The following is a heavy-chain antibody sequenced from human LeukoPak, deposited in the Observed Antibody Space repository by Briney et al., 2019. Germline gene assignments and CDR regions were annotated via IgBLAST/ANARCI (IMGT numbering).Heavy chain of an antibody. J-gene: IGHJ4*02. CDR2: INPNSGGT. CDR1: GYTFTGYY. D-gene: IGHD3-22*01. Sequence: ASVKVSCKASGYTFTGYYMHWVRQAPGQGLEWMGCINPNSGGTTYAQKFQGRVTMTRDTSISTAYMELSRLRSDDTAVYYCARGPAYYHDSSGYPDYWGQGTLVTVSS. V-gene: IGHV1-2*02. CDR3: ARGPAYYHDSSGYPDY.